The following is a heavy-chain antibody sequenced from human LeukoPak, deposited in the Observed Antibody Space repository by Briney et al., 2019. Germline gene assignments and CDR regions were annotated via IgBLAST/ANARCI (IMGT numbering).Heavy chain of an antibody. CDR1: GGTFSSYA. V-gene: IGHV1-69*13. J-gene: IGHJ6*03. CDR2: IIPIFGTA. Sequence: SVKVSCKASGGTFSSYAISWVRQAPGQGLEWMGGIIPIFGTANYAQKFQGRVTITADESTSTAYMELSSLRSEDTAVYYCARVRWEAAAGMNYCYYYMDVWGKGTTVTVSS. CDR3: ARVRWEAAAGMNYCYYYMDV. D-gene: IGHD6-13*01.